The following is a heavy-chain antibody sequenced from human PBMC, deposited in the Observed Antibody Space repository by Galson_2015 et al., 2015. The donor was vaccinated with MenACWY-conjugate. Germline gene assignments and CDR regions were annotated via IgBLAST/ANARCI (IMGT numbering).Heavy chain of an antibody. V-gene: IGHV4-34*01. CDR2: INRRGTT. D-gene: IGHD3-3*01. CDR1: GGSFSDFY. Sequence: ETLSLTCGLSGGSFSDFYWSWIRQSPGKGLEWIGEINRRGTTDYNPSLRSRVSLSVDTSKNQFSLTLKSVTAADTAVYFCAREFGDFWSGFGFHYYGMDAWGQGTTVTVSS. J-gene: IGHJ6*02. CDR3: AREFGDFWSGFGFHYYGMDA.